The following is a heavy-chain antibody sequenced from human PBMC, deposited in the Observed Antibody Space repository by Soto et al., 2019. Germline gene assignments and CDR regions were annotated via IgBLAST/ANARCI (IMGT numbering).Heavy chain of an antibody. D-gene: IGHD2-21*01. V-gene: IGHV3-23*01. CDR2: ILHDETP. CDR1: GFTFSTYA. Sequence: PGGSLRLCCAASGFTFSTYAMTWVRQARGRGLEWVSTILHDETPFYTDSVKGRFTISRDNVRGTLYLQMNGLRVEDAALYVCAKDLFPTSGQRFFFESWGQGSLVTVPQ. J-gene: IGHJ4*02. CDR3: AKDLFPTSGQRFFFES.